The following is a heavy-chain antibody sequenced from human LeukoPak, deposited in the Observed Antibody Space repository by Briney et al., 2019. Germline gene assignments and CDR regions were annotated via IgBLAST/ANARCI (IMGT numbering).Heavy chain of an antibody. D-gene: IGHD2-21*02. CDR1: GYTFSPYW. Sequence: GVSLRLSCAASGYTFSPYWTHWVRQAPGKGLVWVSHINSDGSSTNYADSVKGRFTISRDNAKNTLYLQMNSLRAEDTAVYYCAGPMTEIDYWGQGTLVTVSS. CDR3: AGPMTEIDY. V-gene: IGHV3-74*01. CDR2: INSDGSST. J-gene: IGHJ4*02.